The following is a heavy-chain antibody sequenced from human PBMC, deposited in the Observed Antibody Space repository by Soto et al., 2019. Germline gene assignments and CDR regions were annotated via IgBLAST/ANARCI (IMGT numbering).Heavy chain of an antibody. CDR1: GFPFNTFN. V-gene: IGHV3-21*01. CDR3: TLYDALFFDF. D-gene: IGHD2-8*01. Sequence: WGSLIQSCAASGFPFNTFNMNWVRQAPGKGLEWVSSITNNDYTSYADSVKGRFTISRDNAKKSLYLQMNSLRAEDTAVYYCTLYDALFFDFWSQGALVTVSS. CDR2: ITNNDYT. J-gene: IGHJ4*02.